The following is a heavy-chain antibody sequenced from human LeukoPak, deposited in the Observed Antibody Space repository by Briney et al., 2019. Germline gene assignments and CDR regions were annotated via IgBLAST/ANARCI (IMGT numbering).Heavy chain of an antibody. CDR1: GYTFTSYG. CDR2: ISAYNGNT. Sequence: ASVKVSCKASGYTFTSYGISWVRRAPGQGLEWMGWISAYNGNTNYAQKLQGRVTITADKSTSTAYMELSSLRSEDTAVYYCARGAVAGTALYYFDYWGQGTLVTVSS. J-gene: IGHJ4*02. D-gene: IGHD6-19*01. V-gene: IGHV1-18*01. CDR3: ARGAVAGTALYYFDY.